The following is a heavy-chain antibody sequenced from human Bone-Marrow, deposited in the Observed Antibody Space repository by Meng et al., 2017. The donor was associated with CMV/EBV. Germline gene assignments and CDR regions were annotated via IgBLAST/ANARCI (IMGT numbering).Heavy chain of an antibody. CDR1: GFTVSSNY. D-gene: IGHD3-16*01. CDR3: ARDGGYDLG. CDR2: IYSGGST. V-gene: IGHV3-53*01. Sequence: GESLKISCAASGFTVSSNYMSWVRQAPGKGLEWVSVIYSGGSTYYADSVKGRFTISRDNAKNSLYLQMNSLRAEDTAVYYCARDGGYDLGWGQGTLVTVSS. J-gene: IGHJ4*02.